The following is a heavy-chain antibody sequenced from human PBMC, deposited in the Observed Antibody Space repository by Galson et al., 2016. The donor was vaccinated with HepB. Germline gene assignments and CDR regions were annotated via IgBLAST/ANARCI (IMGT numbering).Heavy chain of an antibody. D-gene: IGHD3-3*01. CDR3: ARGKGWSFLDH. J-gene: IGHJ4*02. Sequence: SLRLSCAASGFIFSDYYMSWIRQTPGKGLEWLAHISSRGATIYYPDSLKGRFTISRDNAKNSLYLQMNSMRAEYTAVYYRARGKGWSFLDHWGQGAQVTVSS. V-gene: IGHV3-11*01. CDR1: GFIFSDYY. CDR2: ISSRGATI.